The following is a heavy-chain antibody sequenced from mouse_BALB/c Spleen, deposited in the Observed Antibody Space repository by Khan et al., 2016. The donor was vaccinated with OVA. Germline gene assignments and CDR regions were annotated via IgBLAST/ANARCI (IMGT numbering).Heavy chain of an antibody. V-gene: IGHV9-3-1*01. CDR2: INTYTGEP. Sequence: QIQLVQSGPELKKPGETVKNSCKASGHTFTKYGMNWVKQAPGKGLKWMGWINTYTGEPTYADDFNGRFAFSLETSASTAYLQINNLKNEDTATYFCARPPYFSYVMDNWGQGTSVTVSS. J-gene: IGHJ4*01. D-gene: IGHD2-10*01. CDR3: ARPPYFSYVMDN. CDR1: GHTFTKYG.